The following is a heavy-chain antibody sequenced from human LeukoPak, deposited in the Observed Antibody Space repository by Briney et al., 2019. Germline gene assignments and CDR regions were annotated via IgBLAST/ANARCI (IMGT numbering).Heavy chain of an antibody. D-gene: IGHD2-2*02. CDR3: AKEGCSSTSCYTGIDY. CDR2: ISGSGGST. CDR1: GFTFSSYA. J-gene: IGHJ4*02. Sequence: GGSLRLSCAASGFTFSSYAMSWVRQAPGKGLERVSAISGSGGSTYYADSVKGRFTISRDNSKNTLYLQMNSLRAEDTAVYYCAKEGCSSTSCYTGIDYWGQGTLVTVSS. V-gene: IGHV3-23*01.